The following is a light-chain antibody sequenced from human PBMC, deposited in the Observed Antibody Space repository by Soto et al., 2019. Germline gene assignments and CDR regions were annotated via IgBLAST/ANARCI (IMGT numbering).Light chain of an antibody. CDR3: NSYTSSSTYV. V-gene: IGLV2-14*01. CDR2: DVS. J-gene: IGLJ1*01. CDR1: TSDVGRYNY. Sequence: QSALTQPASVSGSPGHSITISRTGTTSDVGRYNYVSWYQQHPGKAPKLIIYDVSNRPSGVSNRFSGSKSGNTASLTISGLQAEDEADYYCNSYTSSSTYVFGTGTKVTVL.